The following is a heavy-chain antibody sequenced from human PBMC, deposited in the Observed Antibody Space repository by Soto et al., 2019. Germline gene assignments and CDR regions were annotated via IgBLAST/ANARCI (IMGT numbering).Heavy chain of an antibody. V-gene: IGHV1-69*01. J-gene: IGHJ4*02. D-gene: IGHD6-19*01. CDR3: ARVGLGAYDY. CDR1: GGIFSNFA. CDR2: IIPTLGTP. Sequence: QVQLVQSGAKVKKPGSSGKVSCKASGGIFSNFAFNWMRQAPGQGLEWMGGIIPTLGTPHYAQKFLGRVTITADESTRTVYMEMSSLTVEDTAVYYCARVGLGAYDYWGQGTLVIVSS.